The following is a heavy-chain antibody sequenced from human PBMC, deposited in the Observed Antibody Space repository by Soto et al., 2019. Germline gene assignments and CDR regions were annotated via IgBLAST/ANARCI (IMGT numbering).Heavy chain of an antibody. V-gene: IGHV3-9*01. CDR1: GFTFDDYA. CDR2: ISWNSCSI. D-gene: IGHD2-2*01. Sequence: PGGSLRLSCAASGFTFDDYAMHWVRQAPGKGLECVSGISWNSCSIGYADSVKGRFTISRDNAKHSLYLQMNSLRPEDTALYYCARGYCSSTSCYRMDVWAQGTTVTVSS. J-gene: IGHJ6*02. CDR3: ARGYCSSTSCYRMDV.